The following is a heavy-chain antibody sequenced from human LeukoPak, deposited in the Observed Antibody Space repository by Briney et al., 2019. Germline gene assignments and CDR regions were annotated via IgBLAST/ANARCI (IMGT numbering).Heavy chain of an antibody. CDR1: GGSISTDY. V-gene: IGHV4-59*01. J-gene: IGHJ3*02. D-gene: IGHD2-15*01. CDR3: VRASVESGGAFDI. CDR2: VSFGGGT. Sequence: PSENLSLTCTVSGGSISTDYWSWIRQPPGKGLDWIGYVSFGGGTNYNPSLKSRVITSADTSKNQFSLNLTSVTAADTAVYYCVRASVESGGAFDIWGQGTMVTVSS.